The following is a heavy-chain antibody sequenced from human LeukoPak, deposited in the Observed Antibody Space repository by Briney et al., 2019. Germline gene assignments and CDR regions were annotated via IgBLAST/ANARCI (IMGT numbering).Heavy chain of an antibody. Sequence: SETLPLTCTVSGGSISSSSYYWGWIRQPPGKGLEWIGSIYYSGSTYYNPSLKSRVTISVDTSKNQFSLKLSSVTAADTAVYYCASRGYSYGFLFDYWGQGTLVTVSS. CDR1: GGSISSSSYY. D-gene: IGHD5-18*01. CDR2: IYYSGST. J-gene: IGHJ4*02. CDR3: ASRGYSYGFLFDY. V-gene: IGHV4-39*01.